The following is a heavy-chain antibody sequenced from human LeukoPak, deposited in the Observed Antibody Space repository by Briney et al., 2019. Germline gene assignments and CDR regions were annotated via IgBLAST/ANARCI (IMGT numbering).Heavy chain of an antibody. CDR2: IKQDGSEK. Sequence: GGSLRLSCAASGFNFNTYWMSWVRQAPGKGLEWVANIKQDGSEKFYVDSMKGRFTISRDNSKNSLYLQMNSLRAEDTAMYYCARGPNYYYDSSGPTFDYWGQGTLVTVSS. J-gene: IGHJ4*02. CDR1: GFNFNTYW. D-gene: IGHD3-22*01. CDR3: ARGPNYYYDSSGPTFDY. V-gene: IGHV3-7*01.